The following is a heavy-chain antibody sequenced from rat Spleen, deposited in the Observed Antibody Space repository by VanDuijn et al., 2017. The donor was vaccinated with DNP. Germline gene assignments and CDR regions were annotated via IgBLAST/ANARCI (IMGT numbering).Heavy chain of an antibody. V-gene: IGHV5-25*01. CDR1: GFTFSNYD. CDR2: ISPSGGSA. CDR3: TRRDSSLLLHGFFDY. D-gene: IGHD1-1*01. Sequence: EVQLVESGGGLVQPGRSLKLSCAASGFTFSNYDMAWVRQAPTKGLEWVASISPSGGSAYYRDSVKGRFTVSRDNAKSSLYLQMDSLRSEDTATYYCTRRDSSLLLHGFFDYWGQGVMVTVSS. J-gene: IGHJ2*01.